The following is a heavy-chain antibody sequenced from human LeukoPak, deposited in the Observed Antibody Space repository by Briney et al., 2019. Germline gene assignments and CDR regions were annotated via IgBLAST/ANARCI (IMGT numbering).Heavy chain of an antibody. V-gene: IGHV4-34*01. J-gene: IGHJ4*02. D-gene: IGHD5-18*01. CDR1: GFTFSRYW. CDR2: INHSGST. CDR3: ARMFRRPRGYSYGRFDY. Sequence: GSLRLSCAASGFTFSRYWMNWARQAPGKGLEWIGEINHSGSTNYNPSLKSRVTISVDTSKNQFSLKLSSATAADTAVYYCARMFRRPRGYSYGRFDYWGQGTLVTVSS.